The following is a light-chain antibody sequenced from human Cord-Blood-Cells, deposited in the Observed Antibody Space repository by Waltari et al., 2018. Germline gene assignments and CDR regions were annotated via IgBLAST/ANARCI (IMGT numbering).Light chain of an antibody. CDR2: EGR. CDR3: CSYAGSSTLV. J-gene: IGLJ3*02. CDR1: SSDVGSYNL. V-gene: IGLV2-23*01. Sequence: QSALTQPASVSGSPGQSITISCTGTSSDVGSYNLVSWYQQHPGKAPKLMIYEGRKRPSGVSNRFSGSKSGNTAPLTISGLQAEDEADYYCCSYAGSSTLVFGGGTKLTVL.